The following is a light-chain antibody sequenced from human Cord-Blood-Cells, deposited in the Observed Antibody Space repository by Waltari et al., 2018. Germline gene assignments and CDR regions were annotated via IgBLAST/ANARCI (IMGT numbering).Light chain of an antibody. V-gene: IGLV2-23*01. CDR3: CSYAGSSAVV. J-gene: IGLJ3*02. CDR1: SCDVGSYNL. CDR2: EDS. Sequence: QSALTQPASVSGSPGQSLTIPCTGTSCDVGSYNLVSWYQQHPGKTPNLMIYEDSKRPAGVSHLFSGSKSGNTVSLTISGLQSENDADYYCCSYAGSSAVVFGGGTKQTVL.